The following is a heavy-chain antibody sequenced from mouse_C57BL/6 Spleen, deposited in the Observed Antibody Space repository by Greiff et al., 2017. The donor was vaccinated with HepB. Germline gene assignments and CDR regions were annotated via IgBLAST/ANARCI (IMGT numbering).Heavy chain of an antibody. CDR1: GFNIKDDY. Sequence: EVQLQQSGAELVRPGASVKLSCTASGFNIKDDYMHWVKQRPEQGLEWIGWIDPENGDTEYASKFQGKATITADTSSNTAYLQLSRLTSEDTAVYYCTTGLYGYDPYYSMDYWGQGTSVTVSS. CDR2: IDPENGDT. CDR3: TTGLYGYDPYYSMDY. V-gene: IGHV14-4*01. J-gene: IGHJ4*01. D-gene: IGHD2-2*01.